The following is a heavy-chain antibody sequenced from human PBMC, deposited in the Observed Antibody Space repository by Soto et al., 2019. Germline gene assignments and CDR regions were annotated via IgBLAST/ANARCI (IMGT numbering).Heavy chain of an antibody. Sequence: PSETLSLTCTVPGGSIGGYSLTWNRQPAGKGLARIGRICTRGSTKYNPSLKSRVTMSVDTSKNQFSQKLSSVTAADTAVYYCPRAWTRNSCYDVCDYWGQGPLVTVSS. CDR1: GGSIGGYS. CDR3: PRAWTRNSCYDVCDY. J-gene: IGHJ4*02. CDR2: ICTRGST. D-gene: IGHD2-2*01. V-gene: IGHV4-4*07.